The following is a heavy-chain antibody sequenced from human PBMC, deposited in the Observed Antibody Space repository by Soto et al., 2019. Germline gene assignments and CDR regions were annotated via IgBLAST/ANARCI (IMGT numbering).Heavy chain of an antibody. D-gene: IGHD1-26*01. CDR2: IKSKTDGGTT. V-gene: IGHV3-15*07. CDR1: GFTFSNAW. J-gene: IGHJ6*02. Sequence: GGSLRLSCAASGFTFSNAWMNWVRQAPGKGLEWVGRIKSKTDGGTTDYAAPVKGRFTISRDDSKNTLYLQMNSLKTEDTAVYYCTHGSYYTLDYYGMDVWGQGTTVTVSS. CDR3: THGSYYTLDYYGMDV.